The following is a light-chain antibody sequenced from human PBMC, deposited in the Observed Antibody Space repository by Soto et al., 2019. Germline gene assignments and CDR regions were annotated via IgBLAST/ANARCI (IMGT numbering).Light chain of an antibody. V-gene: IGKV3-20*01. J-gene: IGKJ1*01. CDR3: QQYGSSPRT. CDR1: QSVSSSY. Sequence: EIVLTQSPGTLSLSPGERDTLSCRASQSVSSSYLAWYQKKAGQAPRLLIYGASSRATGIPDRFSGSGSGTDFTLTISRLETEDFAVYYCQQYGSSPRTFGQGTKVEIK. CDR2: GAS.